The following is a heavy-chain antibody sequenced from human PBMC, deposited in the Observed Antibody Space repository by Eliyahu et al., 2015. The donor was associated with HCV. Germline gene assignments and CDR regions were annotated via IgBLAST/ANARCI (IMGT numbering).Heavy chain of an antibody. CDR3: ATRDLRSLERTGFDP. D-gene: IGHD3-3*01. V-gene: IGHV1-2*02. J-gene: IGHJ5*02. CDR1: GXTFTGYY. CDR2: INPNSGGT. Sequence: QVQLVQSGAEVKKPGASVKVSCXTSGXTFTGYYIHWVXQAPGQGLEWMGWINPNSGGTNYVQKFQGRVTMTRDTSINTTYMELSRLRSDDTAVYYCATRDLRSLERTGFDPWGQGTLVTVSS.